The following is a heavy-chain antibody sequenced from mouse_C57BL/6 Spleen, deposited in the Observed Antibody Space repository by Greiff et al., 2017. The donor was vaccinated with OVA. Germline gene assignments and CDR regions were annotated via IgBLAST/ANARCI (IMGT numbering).Heavy chain of an antibody. J-gene: IGHJ1*03. Sequence: EVQLQQSGPELVKPGASVKISCKASGYTFTDYYMNWVKQSHGKSLEWIGDINPNNGGTSYNQKFKGKATLTVDKSSSTAYMELRSLTSEDSAVYYCARWNYSNWYFDVWGTGTTVTVSS. CDR1: GYTFTDYY. D-gene: IGHD2-5*01. V-gene: IGHV1-26*01. CDR3: ARWNYSNWYFDV. CDR2: INPNNGGT.